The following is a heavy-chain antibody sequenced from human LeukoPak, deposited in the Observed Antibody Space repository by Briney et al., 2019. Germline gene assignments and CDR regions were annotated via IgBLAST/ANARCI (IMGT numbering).Heavy chain of an antibody. V-gene: IGHV4-59*01. Sequence: SETLSLTCTVSGGSISSYYWSWIRQPPGKGLEWIGYIYYSGSTNYNPSLKSRVTISVDTSKNQFSLKLSSVTAAGTAVYYCARSFLGAPNWFDPWGQGTLVTVSS. D-gene: IGHD1-26*01. CDR3: ARSFLGAPNWFDP. CDR1: GGSISSYY. J-gene: IGHJ5*02. CDR2: IYYSGST.